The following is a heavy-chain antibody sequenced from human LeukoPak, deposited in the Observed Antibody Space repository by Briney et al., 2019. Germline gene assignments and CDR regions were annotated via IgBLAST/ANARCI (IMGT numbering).Heavy chain of an antibody. V-gene: IGHV4-34*01. CDR3: ARVVAHTLDY. J-gene: IGHJ4*02. CDR2: INHSGST. Sequence: SETLSLTCAVYGGSFSGYYWSWIRQPPGKELEWIGEINHSGSTYYNPSLKSRVTISVDRSKNQFSLKLSSVTAADTAVYYCARVVAHTLDYWGQGTLVTVSS. CDR1: GGSFSGYY.